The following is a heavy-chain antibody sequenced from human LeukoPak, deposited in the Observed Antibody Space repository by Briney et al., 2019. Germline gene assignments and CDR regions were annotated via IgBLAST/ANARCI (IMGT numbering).Heavy chain of an antibody. J-gene: IGHJ4*02. CDR1: GFTFSSYA. D-gene: IGHD1-26*01. V-gene: IGHV3-23*01. CDR3: AKGPLYSGSYYEGNYYFDY. CDR2: ISGSGGST. Sequence: GGSLRLSCAASGFTFSSYAMRWVRQAPGKGLEWVSAISGSGGSTYYADSVKGRFTISRDNSKNTLYLQMNSLRAEDTAVYYCAKGPLYSGSYYEGNYYFDYWGQGTLVTVSS.